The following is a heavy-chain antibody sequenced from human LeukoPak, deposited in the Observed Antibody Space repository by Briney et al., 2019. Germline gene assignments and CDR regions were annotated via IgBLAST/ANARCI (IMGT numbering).Heavy chain of an antibody. J-gene: IGHJ4*02. D-gene: IGHD3-22*01. Sequence: ASVKVSCKASGYTFTSYGISGVRQGPGQGLEWMGWISAYNGNTNYAQKLQGRVTMTTDTSTSTAYMELRSLRSDDTAVYYCARDDSSGYIRYYFDYWGQGTLVTVSS. CDR1: GYTFTSYG. V-gene: IGHV1-18*01. CDR3: ARDDSSGYIRYYFDY. CDR2: ISAYNGNT.